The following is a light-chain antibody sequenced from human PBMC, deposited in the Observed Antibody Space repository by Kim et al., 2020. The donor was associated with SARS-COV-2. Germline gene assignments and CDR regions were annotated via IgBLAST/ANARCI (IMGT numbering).Light chain of an antibody. CDR1: QSISSSY. CDR3: QQYVGSPCT. CDR2: GAA. Sequence: LSLGERAALSCRASQSISSSYLAWYQQRPGQAPRLLIYGAASRATGIPDRFSGSGSGTDFTLTISRLEAEDFAVYYCQQYVGSPCTFGQGTKL. J-gene: IGKJ2*02. V-gene: IGKV3-20*01.